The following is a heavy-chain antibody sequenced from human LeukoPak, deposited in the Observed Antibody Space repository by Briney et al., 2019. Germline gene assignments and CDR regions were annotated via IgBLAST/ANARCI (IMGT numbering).Heavy chain of an antibody. CDR2: IYTSGST. J-gene: IGHJ4*02. CDR3: ARDHGYSRTQPFDH. Sequence: SETLSLTCTVYGGSISSYYSSWIRQPAGKGLEWIGRIYTSGSTNYNPSLKSRVTMSVDTSKNQFSLKLSSVTAADTAVYYCARDHGYSRTQPFDHWGQGTLVTVSS. D-gene: IGHD6-13*01. CDR1: GGSISSYY. V-gene: IGHV4-4*07.